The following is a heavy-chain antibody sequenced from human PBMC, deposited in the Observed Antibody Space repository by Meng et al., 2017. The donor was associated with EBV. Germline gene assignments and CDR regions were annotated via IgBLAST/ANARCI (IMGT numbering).Heavy chain of an antibody. D-gene: IGHD4-17*01. V-gene: IGHV4-61*01. CDR2: IYYSGST. CDR1: GGSVSSGSYY. CDR3: ARGRYYGDYFWFDP. J-gene: IGHJ5*02. Sequence: VQLQGPGPGLVKPSQPLSLTCPVSGGSVSSGSYYWSWIRQPPGKGLEWIGYIYYSGSTNYNPSLKSRVTISVDTSKNQFSLKLSSVTAADTAVYYCARGRYYGDYFWFDPWGQGTLVTVSS.